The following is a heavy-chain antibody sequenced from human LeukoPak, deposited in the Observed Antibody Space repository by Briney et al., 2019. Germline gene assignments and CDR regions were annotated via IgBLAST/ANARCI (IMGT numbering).Heavy chain of an antibody. V-gene: IGHV4-30-4*01. Sequence: SEALSLTCTVSGVSISSGDYYWNWIRQPPGKGLEWIGYIYYSGSTFYNPSLKSRVTISVDTSKNQFSLKLSSVTAADTAVYYCARGPHGDYWGQGTLVTVSS. CDR2: IYYSGST. CDR1: GVSISSGDYY. J-gene: IGHJ4*02. CDR3: ARGPHGDY.